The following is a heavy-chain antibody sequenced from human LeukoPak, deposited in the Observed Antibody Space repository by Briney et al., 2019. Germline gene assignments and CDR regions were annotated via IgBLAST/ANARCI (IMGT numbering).Heavy chain of an antibody. CDR1: GFTFSNAW. D-gene: IGHD3-22*01. CDR3: AKDDSRTWSAFDC. J-gene: IGHJ4*02. CDR2: IKSKTDGGTT. Sequence: GGSLRLSCAASGFTFSNAWMSWVRQAPGKGLEWVGRIKSKTDGGTTDYAAPVKGRFTISRDDSKNTLYLQMNSLRTEDTAVFYCAKDDSRTWSAFDCWGQGTLVTVSS. V-gene: IGHV3-15*01.